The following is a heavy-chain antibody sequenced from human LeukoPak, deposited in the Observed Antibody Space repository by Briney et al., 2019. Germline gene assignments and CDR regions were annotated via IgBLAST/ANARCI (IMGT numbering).Heavy chain of an antibody. J-gene: IGHJ4*02. CDR2: IKQDGIEK. CDR1: RFSCSTYW. Sequence: ALILSCSACRFSCSTYWMSWVRQAPGKGLEWVANIKQDGIEKYYVDSVKGRFTISRDNAKNSLYLQMNSLRAEDTAMYSCARDSASNDYWRQGTLVTVSS. D-gene: IGHD2-15*01. CDR3: ARDSASNDY. V-gene: IGHV3-7*01.